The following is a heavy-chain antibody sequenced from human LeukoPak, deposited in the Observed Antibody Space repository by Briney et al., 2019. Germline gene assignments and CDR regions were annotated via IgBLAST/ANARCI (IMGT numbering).Heavy chain of an antibody. D-gene: IGHD3-22*01. CDR3: TRAASSGPLFTYHMDV. V-gene: IGHV4-61*02. Sequence: PSETLSLTCTVSGDSISSGDYYWSWIRQPAGKGLEWIGRISSSGSTNYNPSLKSRVTISVDTSKNQFSLKLSSVTAADTAVYYCTRAASSGPLFTYHMDVWGKGTTVTVSS. J-gene: IGHJ6*03. CDR1: GDSISSGDYY. CDR2: ISSSGST.